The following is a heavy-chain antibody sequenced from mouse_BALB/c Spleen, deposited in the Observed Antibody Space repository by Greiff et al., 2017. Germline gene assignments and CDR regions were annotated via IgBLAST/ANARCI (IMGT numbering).Heavy chain of an antibody. D-gene: IGHD2-3*01. CDR1: GYTFTSYY. V-gene: IGHV1S56*01. J-gene: IGHJ1*01. Sequence: QVQLKQSGPELVKPGASVRISCKASGYTFTSYYIHWVKQRPGQGLEWIGWIYPGNVNTKYNEKFKGKATLTADKSSSTAYMQLSSLTSEDSAVYFCARGGDGYYGYFDVWGAGTTVTVSS. CDR2: IYPGNVNT. CDR3: ARGGDGYYGYFDV.